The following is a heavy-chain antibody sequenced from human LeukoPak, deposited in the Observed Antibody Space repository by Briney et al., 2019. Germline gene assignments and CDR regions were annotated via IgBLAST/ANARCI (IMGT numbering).Heavy chain of an antibody. V-gene: IGHV3-23*01. D-gene: IGHD3-22*01. J-gene: IGHJ3*02. CDR2: ISGSGGST. CDR3: AKDIDFVNYYDSSGSISGAFDI. CDR1: GFTFSSYA. Sequence: GRSLRLSCAASGFTFSSYAMSWVRQAPGKGLEWVSAISGSGGSTYYADSVKGRFTISRDNSKNTLYLQMNSLRAEDTAVYYCAKDIDFVNYYDSSGSISGAFDIWGQGTMVTVSS.